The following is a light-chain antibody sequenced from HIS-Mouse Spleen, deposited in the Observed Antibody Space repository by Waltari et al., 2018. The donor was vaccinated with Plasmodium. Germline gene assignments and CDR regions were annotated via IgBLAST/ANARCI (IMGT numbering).Light chain of an antibody. V-gene: IGLV3-10*01. CDR2: EDS. Sequence: SYELTQPPSVSVSPGQTARITCSGDALPKKYAYWYQQRSGQAPVLVSYEDSKRPSGIPGGFSGSSSETKATLTISGAQVEDEADYYCYSTDSSGNHRVFGGGTKLTVL. CDR1: ALPKKY. J-gene: IGLJ3*02. CDR3: YSTDSSGNHRV.